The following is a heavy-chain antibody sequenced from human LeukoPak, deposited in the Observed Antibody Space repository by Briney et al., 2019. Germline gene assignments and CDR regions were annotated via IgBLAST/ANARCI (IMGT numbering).Heavy chain of an antibody. D-gene: IGHD3-22*01. CDR1: GGSFSGYY. J-gene: IGHJ4*02. CDR2: INHSGST. V-gene: IGHV4-34*01. Sequence: SETLSLTCAVYGGSFSGYYWSWIRQPPGKGLEWIGEINHSGSTNYNPSLESRVTISVDTSKNQFSLKLSSVTAADTAVYYCARQNPIVGRGVGDYWGQGTLVTVSS. CDR3: ARQNPIVGRGVGDY.